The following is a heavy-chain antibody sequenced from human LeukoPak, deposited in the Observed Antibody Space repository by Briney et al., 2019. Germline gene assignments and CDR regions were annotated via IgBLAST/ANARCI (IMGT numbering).Heavy chain of an antibody. CDR2: VSHSWST. V-gene: IGHV4-38-2*02. CDR1: GYSISSGYF. CDR3: ARNPPATAEFYFDY. J-gene: IGHJ4*02. Sequence: KTSETLSLTCTVSGYSISSGYFWGWIRQPPGKGLEWIGSVSHSWSTRYSPSLQSRVTISLDTSKNQFSLKLSSVTAADTAVYFCARNPPATAEFYFDYWGQGTLVTVSS. D-gene: IGHD1-14*01.